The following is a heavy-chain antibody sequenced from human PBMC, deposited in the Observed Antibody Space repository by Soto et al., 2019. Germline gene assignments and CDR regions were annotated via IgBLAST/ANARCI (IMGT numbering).Heavy chain of an antibody. Sequence: PSETLSLTCTVSGGSISSGDYYWSWIRQHPGKGLEWIGNIYYSGSTYYNPSLKSRAIISVDTSKNQFSLKLSSVTAADTAVYYCARVNEGGYYYGYFQHWGQGTLVTVSS. V-gene: IGHV4-31*03. CDR2: IYYSGST. CDR3: ARVNEGGYYYGYFQH. J-gene: IGHJ1*01. CDR1: GGSISSGDYY. D-gene: IGHD3-22*01.